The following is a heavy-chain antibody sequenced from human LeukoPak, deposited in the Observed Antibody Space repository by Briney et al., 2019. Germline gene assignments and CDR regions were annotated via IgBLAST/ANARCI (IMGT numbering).Heavy chain of an antibody. CDR3: ARSLSLYSYGYYFDC. Sequence: GRSLRLSCAASGFTFSSYAMHWLRQAPRKGLERVAVISYDGSNKYYADSVKGRLTISRDNSKNTLYLQMNSLRAEDTAVYYCARSLSLYSYGYYFDCWGQGTLVTGSS. CDR2: ISYDGSNK. CDR1: GFTFSSYA. V-gene: IGHV3-30*04. J-gene: IGHJ4*02. D-gene: IGHD5-18*01.